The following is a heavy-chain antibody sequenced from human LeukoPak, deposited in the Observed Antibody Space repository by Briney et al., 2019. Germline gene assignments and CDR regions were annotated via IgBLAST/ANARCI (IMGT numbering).Heavy chain of an antibody. J-gene: IGHJ4*02. CDR1: GFDYNSYT. CDR3: ARGGARYLDS. D-gene: IGHD3-9*01. Sequence: GGSLRLSCVASGFDYNSYTMSWARQAPGKGLEWVAKMKEDGSDIHYVDSVKGRFTICRDNAKNSLCLQMSSLRAEDTAVYYCARGGARYLDSWGQGILVTVSS. CDR2: MKEDGSDI. V-gene: IGHV3-7*01.